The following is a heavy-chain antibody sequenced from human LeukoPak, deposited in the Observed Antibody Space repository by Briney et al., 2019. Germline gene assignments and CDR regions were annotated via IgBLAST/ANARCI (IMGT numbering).Heavy chain of an antibody. CDR1: GGTFSSYA. J-gene: IGHJ4*02. V-gene: IGHV1-69*04. Sequence: GASVTVSCKASGGTFSSYAISWVRQAPGQGLEWMGRIIPILGIANYAQKFQGRVTITADKSTSTAYMELSSLRSEDTAVHYCARGYYYDSSGYHLPDYWGQGTLVTVSS. CDR2: IIPILGIA. D-gene: IGHD3-22*01. CDR3: ARGYYYDSSGYHLPDY.